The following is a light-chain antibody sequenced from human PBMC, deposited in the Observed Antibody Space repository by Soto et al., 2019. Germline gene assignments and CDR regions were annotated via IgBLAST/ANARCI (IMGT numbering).Light chain of an antibody. J-gene: IGLJ1*01. CDR1: SSTIGSKT. Sequence: QSVLTQPPSASGTPGQRVTISCSGSSSTIGSKTLNWYQHLPGSAPKLLIYTTNQRPSGVPDRFSGSKSGTSASLAISGLQAEDESDYYCQSFDTSLRGFVFGTGTKLTVL. CDR3: QSFDTSLRGFV. CDR2: TTN. V-gene: IGLV1-44*01.